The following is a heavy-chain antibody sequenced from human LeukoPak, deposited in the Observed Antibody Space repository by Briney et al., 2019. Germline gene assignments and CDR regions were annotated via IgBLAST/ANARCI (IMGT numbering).Heavy chain of an antibody. J-gene: IGHJ6*02. V-gene: IGHV3-7*01. CDR2: INHNGNVN. Sequence: GGSLRLSCAASGFTFSSYWMNWARQAPGKGLEWVASINHNGNVNYYVDSVKGRFTISRDNAKNTLYLQMNSLRAEDTAVYYCAREGVWRQQLVDYYYGMDVWGQGTMVTVSS. CDR3: AREGVWRQQLVDYYYGMDV. D-gene: IGHD6-13*01. CDR1: GFTFSSYW.